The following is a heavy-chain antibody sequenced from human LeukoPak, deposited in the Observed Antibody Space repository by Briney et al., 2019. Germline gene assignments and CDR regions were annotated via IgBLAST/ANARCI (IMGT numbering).Heavy chain of an antibody. CDR3: ARERYCSSTSCYIFGY. Sequence: GGSLRLSCAASGFTFSSYSMNWVRQAPGKGLEWVSYISSSSSTIYYADSVKGRFTISRDNAKNSLYPQMNSLRAEDTAVYYCARERYCSSTSCYIFGYWGQGTLVTVSS. CDR2: ISSSSSTI. CDR1: GFTFSSYS. J-gene: IGHJ4*02. V-gene: IGHV3-48*01. D-gene: IGHD2-2*02.